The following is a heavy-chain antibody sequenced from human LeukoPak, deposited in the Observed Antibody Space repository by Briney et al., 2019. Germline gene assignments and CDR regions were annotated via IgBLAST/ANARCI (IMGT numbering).Heavy chain of an antibody. J-gene: IGHJ4*02. CDR2: ISSSSSYI. V-gene: IGHV3-21*01. CDR1: GFTFSSYS. Sequence: GGSLRLSCAASGFTFSSYSMNWVRQAPGKGLEWVSSISSSSSYIYYADSVKGRFTISRDNAKNSLYLQMNSLRAEDTAVYYCARWALPGIAAAGTREDYWGQGTLVTVSS. CDR3: ARWALPGIAAAGTREDY. D-gene: IGHD6-13*01.